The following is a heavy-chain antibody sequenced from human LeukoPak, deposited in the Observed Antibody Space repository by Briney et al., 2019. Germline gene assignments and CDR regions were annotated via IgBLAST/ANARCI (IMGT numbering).Heavy chain of an antibody. Sequence: SETLSLTCAVSGDSISNHIYYWDWIRQTPGKGLEWIGAVYYTGSTYYNPSLKSRVTISVDTSDNRFFLHLSSVNAADTAVYYCARLRALSGHRGAFDIWGQGTMVTVSS. CDR2: VYYTGST. V-gene: IGHV4-39*02. CDR3: ARLRALSGHRGAFDI. CDR1: GDSISNHIYY. D-gene: IGHD5/OR15-5a*01. J-gene: IGHJ3*02.